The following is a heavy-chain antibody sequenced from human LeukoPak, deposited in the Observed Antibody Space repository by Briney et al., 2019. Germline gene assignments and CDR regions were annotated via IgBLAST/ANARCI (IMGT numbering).Heavy chain of an antibody. Sequence: ASVKVSCKASGYTFTGYYMHWVRQAPGQGLEWMGWINPNSGGTNYAQKFQGRVTMTRDTSISTAYMELSRLRSDDTAVYYCARGSTPPYYYGSGSSFDYWGQGTLVTVS. CDR3: ARGSTPPYYYGSGSSFDY. CDR1: GYTFTGYY. D-gene: IGHD3-10*01. V-gene: IGHV1-2*02. CDR2: INPNSGGT. J-gene: IGHJ4*02.